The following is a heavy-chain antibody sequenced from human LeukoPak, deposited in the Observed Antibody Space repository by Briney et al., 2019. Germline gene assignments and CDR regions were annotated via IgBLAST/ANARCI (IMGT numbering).Heavy chain of an antibody. CDR3: ARVHGDYVSYFDY. D-gene: IGHD4-17*01. CDR1: GGSISSGDYY. CDR2: IYYSGST. J-gene: IGHJ4*02. Sequence: SETLSLTCTVSGGSISSGDYYWSWIRQPPGKGLEWIGSIYYSGSTYYNPSLKSRVTISVDTSKNQFSLKLSSVTAADTAVYYCARVHGDYVSYFDYWGQGTLVTVSS. V-gene: IGHV4-39*01.